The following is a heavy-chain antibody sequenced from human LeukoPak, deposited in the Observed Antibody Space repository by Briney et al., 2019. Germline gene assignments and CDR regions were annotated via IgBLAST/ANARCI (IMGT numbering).Heavy chain of an antibody. CDR1: GFTFSSYV. CDR3: TKEWSNAGTTISPPDY. Sequence: GGSLRLFCAASGFTFSSYVMSWVRQVRGKGREGVSGISGPGRSTYYADYVKGRFTISRDNYKNTLYLQMNSMRVEDTAIYYCTKEWSNAGTTISPPDYWGQGTVVTVSS. CDR2: ISGPGRST. J-gene: IGHJ4*02. D-gene: IGHD1-7*01. V-gene: IGHV3-23*01.